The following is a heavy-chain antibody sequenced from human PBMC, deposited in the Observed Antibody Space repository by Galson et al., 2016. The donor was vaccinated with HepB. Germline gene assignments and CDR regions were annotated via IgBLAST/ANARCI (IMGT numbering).Heavy chain of an antibody. D-gene: IGHD5-24*01. CDR3: TRGCGDGSPALGY. J-gene: IGHJ4*02. Sequence: SLRLSCAASGFTFSRHSMHWVRQAPGKGLVWVSHMNRDGSSSTYADPVKGRFTISRDNVKHTLYLQMNSLRAEDTAVYDCTRGCGDGSPALGYWGQGTLVTVSS. CDR2: MNRDGSSS. V-gene: IGHV3-74*03. CDR1: GFTFSRHS.